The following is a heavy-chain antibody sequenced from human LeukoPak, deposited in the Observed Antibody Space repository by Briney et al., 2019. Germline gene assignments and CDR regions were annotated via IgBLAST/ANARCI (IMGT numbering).Heavy chain of an antibody. J-gene: IGHJ6*03. CDR2: ISAYNGNT. CDR3: ARESGCSSTSCYPYYMDV. V-gene: IGHV1-18*01. D-gene: IGHD2-2*01. Sequence: ASVKVSCKASGYTFTSYGISWVRQAPGQGLEWMGWISAYNGNTNYAQKLQGRVTMTTDTSTSTAYMGLRSLRSDDTAVYYCARESGCSSTSCYPYYMDVWGKGTTVTVSS. CDR1: GYTFTSYG.